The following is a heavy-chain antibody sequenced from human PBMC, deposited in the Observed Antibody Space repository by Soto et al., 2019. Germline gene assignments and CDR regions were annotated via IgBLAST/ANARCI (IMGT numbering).Heavy chain of an antibody. CDR1: GLSVSSNY. D-gene: IGHD6-13*01. Sequence: EVQLVEPGGGLIQPGGSLRLSCATSGLSVSSNYMSWVRQAPGKGLEWVSVIFGSGSTCYAHSVKDRFTISRDNSKNALYLQMNSLRAEDTAVYYCARPHSGSWPWAFDWWGQGTLVTVSS. CDR3: ARPHSGSWPWAFDW. CDR2: IFGSGST. V-gene: IGHV3-53*01. J-gene: IGHJ4*02.